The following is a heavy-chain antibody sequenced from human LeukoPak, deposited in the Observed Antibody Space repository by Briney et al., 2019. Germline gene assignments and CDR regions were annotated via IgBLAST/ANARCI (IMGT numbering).Heavy chain of an antibody. J-gene: IGHJ4*02. D-gene: IGHD4-17*01. CDR1: GYTFTSHW. V-gene: IGHV5-51*01. CDR3: ARYGENNFDY. CDR2: IYPGDSDT. Sequence: GASLQISCQVSGYTFTSHWIGWVRPMPGKGLEWMGFIYPGDSDTKYSPSFQGQVTISADKSISTAHLQWSSLRASDTAMYYCARYGENNFDYWGQGTLVTVSP.